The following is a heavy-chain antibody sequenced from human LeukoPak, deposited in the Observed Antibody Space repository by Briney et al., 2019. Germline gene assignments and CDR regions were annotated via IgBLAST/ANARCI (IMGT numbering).Heavy chain of an antibody. J-gene: IGHJ4*02. V-gene: IGHV3-7*01. Sequence: PGGSPRLSCAASGFTFSYFWMSWVRQAPGKGLEWVANIKQDGSERYYVDSVKGRFTISRDNAKNSLSLQMNSLRAEDTAVYYCAVRAPAVKCNWGQGTLVTVSS. D-gene: IGHD6-19*01. CDR1: GFTFSYFW. CDR2: IKQDGSER. CDR3: AVRAPAVKCN.